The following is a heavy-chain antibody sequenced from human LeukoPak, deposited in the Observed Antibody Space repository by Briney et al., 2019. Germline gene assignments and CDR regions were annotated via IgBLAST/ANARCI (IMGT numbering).Heavy chain of an antibody. D-gene: IGHD2-2*01. J-gene: IGHJ4*02. Sequence: GGSLRLSCAASGFTFSSYSMNWVRQAPGKGLEWVSAISGSGGSTYYADSVKGRFTISRDNSKNTLYLQMNSLRAEDTAVYYCAKDVCSSTSCGFDYWGQGTLVTASS. CDR3: AKDVCSSTSCGFDY. CDR1: GFTFSSYS. CDR2: ISGSGGST. V-gene: IGHV3-23*01.